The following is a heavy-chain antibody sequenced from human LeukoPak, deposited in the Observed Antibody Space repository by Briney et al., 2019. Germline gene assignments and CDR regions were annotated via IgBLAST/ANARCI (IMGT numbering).Heavy chain of an antibody. D-gene: IGHD2-2*01. V-gene: IGHV3-30*02. CDR1: GFIFNSFA. CDR3: ARERSPFRVVVPAAKQYYYMDV. J-gene: IGHJ6*03. CDR2: IQSDGSYI. Sequence: GGSLRLSCAASGFIFNSFAMHWVRQAPGKGLEHLAFIQSDGSYIYYADSVKGRFTISRDKSKNTLYLQMNSLRAEDTAVYYCARERSPFRVVVPAAKQYYYMDVWGKGTTVTVSS.